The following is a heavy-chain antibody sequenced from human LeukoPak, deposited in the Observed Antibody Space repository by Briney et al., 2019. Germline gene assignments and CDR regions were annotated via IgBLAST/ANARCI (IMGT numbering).Heavy chain of an antibody. CDR2: IYYSGST. Sequence: PSETLSLTCTVSGGSISSGDYYWSWIRQPPGKGLEWIGYIYYSGSTYYNPSPRSRVTISVDTSKNQFSLKLSSVTAADTAVYYCARDPRAGYYDSSGYRSEHWGQGTLVTVSS. CDR1: GGSISSGDYY. J-gene: IGHJ1*01. D-gene: IGHD3-22*01. CDR3: ARDPRAGYYDSSGYRSEH. V-gene: IGHV4-30-4*01.